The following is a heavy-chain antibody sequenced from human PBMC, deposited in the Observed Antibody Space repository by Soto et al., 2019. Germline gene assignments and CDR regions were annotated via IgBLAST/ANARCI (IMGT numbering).Heavy chain of an antibody. CDR2: ISGSGGST. J-gene: IGHJ6*02. V-gene: IGHV3-23*01. D-gene: IGHD2-15*01. Sequence: GGSLRLSCAASGFTFRNYVMNWVRQAPGKGLEWVSAISGSGGSTYHADSVKGRFTISRDNSKNTLYLQMNSLRAEDTAVYYCAKINDPCGGGSCSPDYYYYGMDVWGQGTTVTVSS. CDR1: GFTFRNYV. CDR3: AKINDPCGGGSCSPDYYYYGMDV.